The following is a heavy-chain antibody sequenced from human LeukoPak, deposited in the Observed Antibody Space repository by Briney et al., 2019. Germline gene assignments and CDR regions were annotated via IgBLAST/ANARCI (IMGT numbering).Heavy chain of an antibody. Sequence: SETLSLTCAVYGGSFSGYYWSWIRQPPGKGLEWIGEINHSGSTNYNPSLKSRVTISVDTSKNQFSLKLSSVTAADTAVYYCARTRYYYNSRSYGAPYYFDYWGQGTLVTVSS. V-gene: IGHV4-34*01. CDR3: ARTRYYYNSRSYGAPYYFDY. CDR1: GGSFSGYY. J-gene: IGHJ4*02. D-gene: IGHD3-10*01. CDR2: INHSGST.